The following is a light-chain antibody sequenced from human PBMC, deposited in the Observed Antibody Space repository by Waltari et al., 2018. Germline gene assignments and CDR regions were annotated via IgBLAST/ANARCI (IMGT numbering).Light chain of an antibody. Sequence: SSELTQDPAVSVALGHTVRFTCQGDSLRTSYASWYQLKPGQAPVLVIYGKDKRPSGIPDRISGYSSGTTSSLTITGAQAEDEADYYCSSRNGRANQVVFAGGTKVTVL. J-gene: IGLJ3*02. CDR3: SSRNGRANQVV. CDR1: SLRTSY. CDR2: GKD. V-gene: IGLV3-19*01.